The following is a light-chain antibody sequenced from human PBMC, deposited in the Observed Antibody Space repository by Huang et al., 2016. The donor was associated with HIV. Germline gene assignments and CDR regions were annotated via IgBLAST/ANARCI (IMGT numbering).Light chain of an antibody. CDR2: GAF. J-gene: IGKJ1*01. CDR3: QQYHDWPRT. Sequence: EIVMTQSPATLSVSPGERATLSCRASQSVTTNFAWYQQKPGQAPRLLISGAFTRAPGIPVRFSGSGSGTEFTLTISSLQSEDFALYYCQQYHDWPRTFGQGTKVDIK. V-gene: IGKV3-15*01. CDR1: QSVTTN.